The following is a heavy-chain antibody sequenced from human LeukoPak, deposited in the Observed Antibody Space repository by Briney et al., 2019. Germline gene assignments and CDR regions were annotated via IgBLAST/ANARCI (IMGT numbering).Heavy chain of an antibody. Sequence: ASVKVSCKASGYTFTSYDINWVRQATGQGLEWMGWMDPNSGNTGYAQKFQGRVTMTRDTSTSTVYMELSSLRSEDTAVYYCARVRYFDWSEAFYYFDYWGQGTLVTVSS. J-gene: IGHJ4*02. D-gene: IGHD3-9*01. V-gene: IGHV1-8*01. CDR2: MDPNSGNT. CDR3: ARVRYFDWSEAFYYFDY. CDR1: GYTFTSYD.